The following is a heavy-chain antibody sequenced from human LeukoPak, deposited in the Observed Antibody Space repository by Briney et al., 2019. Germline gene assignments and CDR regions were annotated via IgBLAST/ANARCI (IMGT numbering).Heavy chain of an antibody. CDR1: GFTFSSLA. V-gene: IGHV3-23*01. J-gene: IGHJ4*02. D-gene: IGHD3-22*01. Sequence: GGPLRLSCTASGFTFSSLAMHWVRQAPGKGLEWVSGISGSGDATYYADSVRGRFTVSRDNSKNTLYLQMSSLRAEDTALYFCARVLSIGFHYDYWGQGPLVTVSS. CDR2: ISGSGDAT. CDR3: ARVLSIGFHYDY.